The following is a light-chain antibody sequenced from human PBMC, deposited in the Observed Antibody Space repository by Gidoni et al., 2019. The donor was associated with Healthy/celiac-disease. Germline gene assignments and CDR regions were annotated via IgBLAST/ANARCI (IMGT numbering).Light chain of an antibody. CDR1: QSVSSY. CDR3: QQRSNWTRT. V-gene: IGKV3-11*01. CDR2: DAS. Sequence: EIVFTQSPATLSLSPGERATLSCRASQSVSSYLAWYQQKPGQAPRLLIYDASNRATGIPARLSGSGSGKDFTLTISRLEPEDFAVYYCQQRSNWTRTFGQGTKVEIK. J-gene: IGKJ1*01.